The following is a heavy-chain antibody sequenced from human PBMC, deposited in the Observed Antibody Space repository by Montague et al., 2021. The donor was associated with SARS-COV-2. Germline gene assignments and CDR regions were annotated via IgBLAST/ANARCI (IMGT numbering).Heavy chain of an antibody. CDR3: ARDQGGYSYNDY. D-gene: IGHD5-18*01. J-gene: IGHJ4*02. V-gene: IGHV3-30-3*01. CDR2: ISFDGTNK. CDR1: GFTFTSYA. Sequence: SLRLSCAASGFTFTSYAMHWVRQAPGKGLEWVAFISFDGTNKYYTDSVKGRFTISRDNSKNTLYLQMHSVRPEDTAVYYCARDQGGYSYNDYWGQGTLVTVSS.